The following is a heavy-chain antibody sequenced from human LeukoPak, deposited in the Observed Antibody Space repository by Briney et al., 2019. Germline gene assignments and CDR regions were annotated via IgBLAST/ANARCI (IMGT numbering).Heavy chain of an antibody. J-gene: IGHJ4*02. CDR3: AVLVTCSGGNCYSDY. CDR1: GGSFSGYY. D-gene: IGHD2-15*01. V-gene: IGHV4-34*01. CDR2: INHSGST. Sequence: SETLSLTCAVYGGSFSGYYWSWIRQPPGKGLEWIGEINHSGSTNYNPSLKSRVTISLDTSKNQFSLKLNSVTAADTAVYYCAVLVTCSGGNCYSDYWAQGTLVTVSS.